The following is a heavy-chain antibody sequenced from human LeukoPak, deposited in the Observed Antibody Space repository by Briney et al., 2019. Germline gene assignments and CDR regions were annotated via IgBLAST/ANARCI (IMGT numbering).Heavy chain of an antibody. Sequence: SETLSLTCAVSGVSISSYYWSWIRQPPGKGLEWIGYIYYSGSTNYNPSLKSRVTISVDTSKNQFSLKLSSVTAADTAVYYCARDRVRGSSNPYFDYWGQGTLVTVSS. CDR1: GVSISSYY. J-gene: IGHJ4*02. CDR2: IYYSGST. V-gene: IGHV4-59*01. D-gene: IGHD1-26*01. CDR3: ARDRVRGSSNPYFDY.